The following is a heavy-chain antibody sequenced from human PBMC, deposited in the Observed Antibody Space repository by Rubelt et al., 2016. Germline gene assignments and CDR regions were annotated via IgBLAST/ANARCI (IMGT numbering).Heavy chain of an antibody. J-gene: IGHJ4*02. Sequence: QLQLQESGPGLVKPSETLSLTCTVSGGSISSSSYYWGWIRQPPGKGLEWIGSIYYSGSTYYNPSLTGRVTCSVDTSKNQFSLKLSSVTAADTAVYDCARDGSKQQLVGGVIDYWGQGTLVTVSS. CDR3: ARDGSKQQLVGGVIDY. D-gene: IGHD6-13*01. CDR1: GGSISSSSYY. V-gene: IGHV4-39*02. CDR2: IYYSGST.